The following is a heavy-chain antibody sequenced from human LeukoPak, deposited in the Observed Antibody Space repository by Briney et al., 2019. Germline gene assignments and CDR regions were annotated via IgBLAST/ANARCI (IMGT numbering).Heavy chain of an antibody. J-gene: IGHJ6*03. CDR3: ASGRLVARTLYYYYYMDV. D-gene: IGHD6-6*01. V-gene: IGHV4-4*07. CDR1: GGSISSYY. CDR2: IYTSGST. Sequence: SETLSLTCTVSGGSISSYYWSWIRQPAGKGLEWIGRIYTSGSTNYNPSLKSRVTMSVGTSKDQFSLKLSSVTAADTAVYYCASGRLVARTLYYYYYMDVWGKGATVTVSS.